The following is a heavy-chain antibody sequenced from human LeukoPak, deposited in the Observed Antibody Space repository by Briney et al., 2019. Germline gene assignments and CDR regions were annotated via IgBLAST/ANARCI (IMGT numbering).Heavy chain of an antibody. J-gene: IGHJ3*02. V-gene: IGHV4-39*07. D-gene: IGHD6-19*01. CDR1: GGSISSSSYY. CDR2: IYYSGST. CDR3: ARGVPYSSGWYRVHAFDI. Sequence: PSETLSLTCTVSGGSISSSSYYWGWIRQPPGKGLEWIGSIYYSGSTYYNPSLKSRVTISVDTSKNQFSLKLSSVTAADTAVYYCARGVPYSSGWYRVHAFDIWGQGTMVTVSS.